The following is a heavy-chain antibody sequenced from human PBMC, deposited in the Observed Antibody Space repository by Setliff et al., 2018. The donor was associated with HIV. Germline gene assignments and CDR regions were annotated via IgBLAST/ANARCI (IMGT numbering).Heavy chain of an antibody. J-gene: IGHJ6*04. D-gene: IGHD6-19*01. V-gene: IGHV4-39*01. CDR2: ILYGGTT. Sequence: PSETLSLTCTVSGGSVSSNDYYWAWIRQPPGKGLEWIGNILYGGTTFYNQSLNGRVTISVDTSKNQFSLKLSSVTAADTAVYYCARLYSTVAPDIWGKGTTVTVSS. CDR3: ARLYSTVAPDI. CDR1: GGSVSSNDYY.